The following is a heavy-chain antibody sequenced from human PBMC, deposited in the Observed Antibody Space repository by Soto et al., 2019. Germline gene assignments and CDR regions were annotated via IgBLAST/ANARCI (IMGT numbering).Heavy chain of an antibody. Sequence: QVQLVQSGAEVKKPGSSVKVSCKASGGTFSSYTISWVRQAPGQGLEWMGRIIPILGIANYAQKFQGRVTITADKSTSTAYMELSSLRSEDTAVYYCARAPRPGIVAAGRYNWFDPWGQGTLVTVSS. CDR3: ARAPRPGIVAAGRYNWFDP. J-gene: IGHJ5*02. CDR1: GGTFSSYT. V-gene: IGHV1-69*02. D-gene: IGHD6-13*01. CDR2: IIPILGIA.